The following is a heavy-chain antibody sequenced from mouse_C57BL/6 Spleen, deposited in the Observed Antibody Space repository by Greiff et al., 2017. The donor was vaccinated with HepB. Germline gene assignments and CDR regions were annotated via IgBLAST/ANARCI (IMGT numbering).Heavy chain of an antibody. Sequence: QVQLQQPGAELVKPGASVKLSCKASGYTFTSYWMHWVKQRPGHGLEWIGMIHPNSGSTNYNEKFKSKATLTVDKSSSTAYMQLSSLTSEDSAVYYCAKTAQATNFDYWGQGTTLTVSS. V-gene: IGHV1-64*01. CDR1: GYTFTSYW. CDR3: AKTAQATNFDY. J-gene: IGHJ2*01. D-gene: IGHD3-2*02. CDR2: IHPNSGST.